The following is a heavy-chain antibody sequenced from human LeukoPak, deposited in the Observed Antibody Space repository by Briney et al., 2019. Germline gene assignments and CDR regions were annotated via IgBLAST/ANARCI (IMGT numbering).Heavy chain of an antibody. D-gene: IGHD6-19*01. CDR1: GGSISSYY. V-gene: IGHV4-59*01. CDR2: IYYSGST. Sequence: SETLSLTCTVSGGSISSYYWSWIRQPPGKGLEWIGYIYYSGSTNYNPSLKSRVTISVDTSKNQFSLKLSSVTAADTAVYYCARVKSSGWGIGFAYWGQGTLVTVSS. J-gene: IGHJ4*02. CDR3: ARVKSSGWGIGFAY.